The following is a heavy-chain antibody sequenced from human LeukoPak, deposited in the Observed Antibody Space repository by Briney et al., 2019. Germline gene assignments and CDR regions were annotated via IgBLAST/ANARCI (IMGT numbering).Heavy chain of an antibody. Sequence: PSETLSLTCTVSGASISSSGFYWGWIRQPPGKGLEWIGNISYSGSTYYKPSLKSRVTISVYTSKNQFSLNLSSVTAADTAVYYCASMVRGVILGPNYYAYYMDVWGKGATVTVSS. CDR3: ASMVRGVILGPNYYAYYMDV. V-gene: IGHV4-39*01. D-gene: IGHD3-10*01. J-gene: IGHJ6*03. CDR1: GASISSSGFY. CDR2: ISYSGST.